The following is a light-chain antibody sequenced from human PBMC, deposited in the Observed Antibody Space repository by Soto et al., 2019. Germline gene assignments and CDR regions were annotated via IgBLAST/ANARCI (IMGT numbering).Light chain of an antibody. V-gene: IGKV3-11*01. J-gene: IGKJ2*01. CDR2: DAS. CDR1: QSVSSY. Sequence: EIVLTQSPATLSLSPGERATLSCRASQSVSSYLAWYQQKPGQAPRLLIYDASNRATGIPARFSGSGSGTDLPLTISGLEPEDFAVYYCQQRSNWPTFGQGTKLEIK. CDR3: QQRSNWPT.